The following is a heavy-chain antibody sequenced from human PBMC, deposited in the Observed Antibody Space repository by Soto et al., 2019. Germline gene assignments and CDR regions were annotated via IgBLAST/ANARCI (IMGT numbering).Heavy chain of an antibody. CDR1: GDPFTALW. CDR2: IYQGDSDP. V-gene: IGHV5-51*04. D-gene: IGHD2-21*02. CDR3: VRKGGDGIGT. Sequence: GESLQISCKCSGDPFTALWIGCVRQMPVKGLECVGIIYQGDSDPRYSPSFQGQVPMPVDRPIPPTYLQWGRPRACDPARYYWVRKGGDGIGTWGKGTLVTVSS. J-gene: IGHJ5*02.